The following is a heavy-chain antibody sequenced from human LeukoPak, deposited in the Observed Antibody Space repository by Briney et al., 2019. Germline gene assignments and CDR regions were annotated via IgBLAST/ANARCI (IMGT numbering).Heavy chain of an antibody. Sequence: ASVKVSCKAFGYTFTGYYMHWVRQAPGQGLEWMGWINPNSGGTNYAQKFQGRVTMTRDTSISTAYMELSRLRSDDTAVYYCARTIFGSPDAFDIWGQGTMVTVSS. CDR1: GYTFTGYY. V-gene: IGHV1-2*02. CDR3: ARTIFGSPDAFDI. J-gene: IGHJ3*02. CDR2: INPNSGGT. D-gene: IGHD3-3*01.